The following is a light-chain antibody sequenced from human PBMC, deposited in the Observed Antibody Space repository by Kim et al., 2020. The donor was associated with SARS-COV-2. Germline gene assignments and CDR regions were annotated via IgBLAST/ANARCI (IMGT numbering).Light chain of an antibody. CDR2: RNN. CDR3: PAWDDSLSVLYL. V-gene: IGLV1-47*01. CDR1: SSNIGSNY. Sequence: SELTQPPSASGTPGQRVTISCSGSSSNIGSNYVYWYQQLPGTAPKLLIYRNNQRPSGVPDRFSGSKSGTSASLAISGLRSEDEADYYCPAWDDSLSVLYLFGTGTKVTVL. J-gene: IGLJ1*01.